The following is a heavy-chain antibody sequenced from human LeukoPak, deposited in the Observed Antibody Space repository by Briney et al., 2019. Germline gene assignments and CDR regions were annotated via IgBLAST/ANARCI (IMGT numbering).Heavy chain of an antibody. J-gene: IGHJ3*02. V-gene: IGHV3-30*18. CDR3: AKISLRDYGDPVEFFDI. Sequence: GGSLRLSCAVSGFTFNYYDMHWVRQAPGKGLEWVAVISYDGSNKYYADSVKGRFTISRDNSKNTLYLQMNSLRAEDTAVYYCAKISLRDYGDPVEFFDIWGQGTMVTVSS. CDR2: ISYDGSNK. D-gene: IGHD4-17*01. CDR1: GFTFNYYD.